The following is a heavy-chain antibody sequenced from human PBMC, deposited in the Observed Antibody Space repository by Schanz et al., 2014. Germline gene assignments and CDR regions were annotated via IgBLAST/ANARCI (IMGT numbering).Heavy chain of an antibody. CDR3: ARGTMPGTFDI. Sequence: QVQLVQSGAEVKKPGSSVKVSCKASGGTFSTYTISWVRQAPGQGLEWMGRIIPILGIANYAQKFQGRVTITADKSSDTAYMELSSLRSEDTALYYCARGTMPGTFDIWGQGTMVTVSS. D-gene: IGHD2-2*01. CDR2: IIPILGIA. J-gene: IGHJ3*02. V-gene: IGHV1-69*02. CDR1: GGTFSTYT.